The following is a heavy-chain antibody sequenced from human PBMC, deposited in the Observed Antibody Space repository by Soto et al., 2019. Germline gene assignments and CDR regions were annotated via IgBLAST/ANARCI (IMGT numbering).Heavy chain of an antibody. CDR3: ARAVVAGDGGFFDY. J-gene: IGHJ4*02. Sequence: ASVKISCKASGGTFSSYAISWVRQAPGQGLEWMGGIIPIFGTANYAQKFQGRVTITADESTSTAYMELSSLRSEDTAVYYCARAVVAGDGGFFDYWGQGTMVTVSS. CDR1: GGTFSSYA. CDR2: IIPIFGTA. D-gene: IGHD2-15*01. V-gene: IGHV1-69*13.